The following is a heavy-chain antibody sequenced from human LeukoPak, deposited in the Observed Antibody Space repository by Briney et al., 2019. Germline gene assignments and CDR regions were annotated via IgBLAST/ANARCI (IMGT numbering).Heavy chain of an antibody. V-gene: IGHV3-74*01. CDR2: INSDGSVT. CDR3: TRATGSFYGLGY. D-gene: IGHD1-26*01. CDR1: GFTFSSYW. Sequence: PGGSLRLSCAASGFTFSSYWMHWVRQAPGKGLLWVSRINSDGSVTTYVDSVKGRFTISRDNAKNTLYLQMNSLRAEDTAVYYCTRATGSFYGLGYWGQGTLVTVSS. J-gene: IGHJ4*02.